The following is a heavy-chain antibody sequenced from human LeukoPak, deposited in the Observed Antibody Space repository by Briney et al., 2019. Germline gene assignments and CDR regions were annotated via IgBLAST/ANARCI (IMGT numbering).Heavy chain of an antibody. D-gene: IGHD2-8*01. CDR1: GGSISSSSYY. CDR2: IYYSGST. J-gene: IGHJ4*02. CDR3: ARDTMNYCTNGVCSAFDY. V-gene: IGHV4-39*07. Sequence: SETLSLTCTVSGGSISSSSYYWGWIRQPPGKGLEWIGSIYYSGSTYYNPSLKSRVTISVDTSKNQFSLKLSSVTAADTAVYYCARDTMNYCTNGVCSAFDYWGQGTLVTVSS.